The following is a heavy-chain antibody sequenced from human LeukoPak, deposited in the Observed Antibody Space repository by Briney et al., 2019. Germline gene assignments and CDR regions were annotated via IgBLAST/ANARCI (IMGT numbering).Heavy chain of an antibody. CDR2: ITGSGSNT. CDR1: GFTVSSNY. D-gene: IGHD5-12*01. V-gene: IGHV3-23*01. J-gene: IGHJ4*02. Sequence: GGSLRLSCAASGFTVSSNYMSWVRQAPGKGLEWVSAITGSGSNTYYADSVKGRFTISRDNSKNTLYLQMNSLRADDTAVYYCAKEASGHISDYIDYWGQGTLVTVSS. CDR3: AKEASGHISDYIDY.